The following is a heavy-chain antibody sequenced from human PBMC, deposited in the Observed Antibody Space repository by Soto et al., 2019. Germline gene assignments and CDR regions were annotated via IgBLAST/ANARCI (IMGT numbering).Heavy chain of an antibody. CDR2: ISYDGSNT. V-gene: IGHV3-33*08. Sequence: GGSLRLSCAASGVSFNSYDMHWVRQAPGKGPEWVAIISYDGSNTYYSDSVRGRFTISRDNSKDTLYLQMHSLRAEDTAIYYCARDYSNPRGRFDPWGQGTLVTVSS. J-gene: IGHJ5*02. CDR3: ARDYSNPRGRFDP. D-gene: IGHD4-4*01. CDR1: GVSFNSYD.